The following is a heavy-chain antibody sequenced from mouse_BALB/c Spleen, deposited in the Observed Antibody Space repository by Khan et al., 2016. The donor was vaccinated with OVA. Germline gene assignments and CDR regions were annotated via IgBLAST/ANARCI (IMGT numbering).Heavy chain of an antibody. J-gene: IGHJ2*01. D-gene: IGHD1-1*01. CDR1: GYSITSDYA. V-gene: IGHV3-2*02. CDR3: ARVYGGDFDY. CDR2: ISYSGNT. Sequence: EVQLVESGPGLVKPSQSLSLTCTVTGYSITSDYAWNWIRQFPGNKLEWMGFISYSGNTNYNPSLKSRISITRDTSKNQFFLQLNSVNTEDTATYYCARVYGGDFDYWGQGTTLTVSS.